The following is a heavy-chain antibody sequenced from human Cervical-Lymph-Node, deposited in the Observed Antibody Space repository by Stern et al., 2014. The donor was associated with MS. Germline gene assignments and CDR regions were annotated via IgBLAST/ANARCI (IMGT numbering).Heavy chain of an antibody. J-gene: IGHJ4*02. CDR1: GYTCTSSW. CDR3: ARQRYFDY. CDR2: IFPGGSDI. V-gene: IGHV5-51*01. Sequence: VQLVQSGPEVKRPGEPRKISCQASGYTCTSSWRGGVRQMPGKGLEWIAIIFPGGSDIRYSPSFQGQVTISPDKSSSTAYLQWNNLKASDTAIYYCARQRYFDYWGQGTLVTVSS.